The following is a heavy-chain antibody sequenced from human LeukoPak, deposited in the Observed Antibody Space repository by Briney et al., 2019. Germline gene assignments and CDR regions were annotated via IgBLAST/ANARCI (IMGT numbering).Heavy chain of an antibody. CDR1: GFTFSSYA. V-gene: IGHV3-23*01. D-gene: IGHD6-13*01. CDR2: ISGSGGST. J-gene: IGHJ4*02. CDR3: AKGEGYFDY. Sequence: GGSLRLSCAASGFTFSSYAMSGVRKAPGKGLEWVSAISGSGGSTYYADSVKGRFTISRDNSKNTLYLQWNRLRAEDTAVYYWAKGEGYFDYGAREPLVPVPS.